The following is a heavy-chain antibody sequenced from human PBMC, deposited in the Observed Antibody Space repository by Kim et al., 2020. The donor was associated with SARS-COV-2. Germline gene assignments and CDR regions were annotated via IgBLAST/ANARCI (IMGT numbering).Heavy chain of an antibody. V-gene: IGHV3-21*01. J-gene: IGHJ5*02. D-gene: IGHD3-22*01. Sequence: VKGRFTNTRDNAKNSLYLQMNSLRAEDTAVYYCARDNSHYYDSSGYLFDPWGQGTLVTVSS. CDR3: ARDNSHYYDSSGYLFDP.